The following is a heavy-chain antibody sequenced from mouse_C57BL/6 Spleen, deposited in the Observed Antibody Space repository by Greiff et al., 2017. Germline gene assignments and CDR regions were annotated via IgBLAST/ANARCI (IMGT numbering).Heavy chain of an antibody. Sequence: VQLQQSGPELVKPGASVKISCKASGYSFTSYYIHWVKQRPGQGLEWIGWIYPGSGNTKYNAKFKGKATLTAYTSSITAYMQLSSLTSEDSAVYYCARPYYSNRGYYAMDYWGQGTSVTVSS. D-gene: IGHD2-5*01. CDR2: IYPGSGNT. CDR3: ARPYYSNRGYYAMDY. CDR1: GYSFTSYY. J-gene: IGHJ4*01. V-gene: IGHV1-66*01.